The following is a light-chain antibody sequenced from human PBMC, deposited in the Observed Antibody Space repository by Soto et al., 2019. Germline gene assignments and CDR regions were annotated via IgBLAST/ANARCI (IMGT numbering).Light chain of an antibody. CDR3: QQYNSYPWT. CDR1: QSVSSVF. J-gene: IGKJ1*01. CDR2: GAS. Sequence: EDVLTQSPGTLSLSPGERATLSCRASQSVSSVFLAWYQHRPGQAPRLLIYGASSRATGIPDRFSGSGSGTDFTLTINRLEPDDFAVYYCQQYNSYPWTFGQGTKVEIK. V-gene: IGKV3-20*01.